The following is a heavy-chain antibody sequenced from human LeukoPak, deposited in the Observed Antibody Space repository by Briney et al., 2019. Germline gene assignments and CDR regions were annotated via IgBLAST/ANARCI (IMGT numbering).Heavy chain of an antibody. CDR2: ISGSGGST. V-gene: IGHV3-23*01. CDR1: GFTFSSYA. Sequence: GGSLRLSCAASGFTFSSYAMSWVRQAPGKGLEWVSAISGSGGSTYYADSVKGRFTISRDNSKNTLYLQMNSLRTEDTAVYYCAKGRYYYDSSGYFAFDIWGQGTMVTVSS. CDR3: AKGRYYYDSSGYFAFDI. J-gene: IGHJ3*02. D-gene: IGHD3-22*01.